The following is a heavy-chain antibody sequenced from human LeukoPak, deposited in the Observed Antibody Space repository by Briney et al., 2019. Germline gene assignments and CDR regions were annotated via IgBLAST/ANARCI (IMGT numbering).Heavy chain of an antibody. Sequence: GGSLRLSCAASGFTFDDYAMHWVRQAPGKGLEWVSGISWNSGSIGYADSVKGRFTISRDNAKNSLYLQMNSLRAGDTALYYCAKAWGIYSSGYFDYWGQGTLVTVSS. CDR1: GFTFDDYA. CDR2: ISWNSGSI. CDR3: AKAWGIYSSGYFDY. D-gene: IGHD6-19*01. J-gene: IGHJ4*02. V-gene: IGHV3-9*01.